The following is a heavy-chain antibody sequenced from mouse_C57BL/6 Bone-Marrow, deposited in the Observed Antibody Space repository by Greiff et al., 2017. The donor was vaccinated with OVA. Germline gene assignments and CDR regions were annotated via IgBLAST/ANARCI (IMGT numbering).Heavy chain of an antibody. CDR2: IYPGSGST. CDR3: ARDDGYYVDYFDY. CDR1: GYTFTSYW. J-gene: IGHJ2*01. D-gene: IGHD2-3*01. Sequence: VQLQQPGAELVKPGASVKMSCKASGYTFTSYWITWVKQRPGQGLEWIGDIYPGSGSTNYNEKFKSKATLTVDTSSSTAYMQLSSLTSEDSAVYYCARDDGYYVDYFDYWGQGTTLTVSS. V-gene: IGHV1-55*01.